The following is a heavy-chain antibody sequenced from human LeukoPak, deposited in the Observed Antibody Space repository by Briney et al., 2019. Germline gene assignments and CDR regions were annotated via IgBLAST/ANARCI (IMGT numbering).Heavy chain of an antibody. J-gene: IGHJ5*02. CDR2: IWYDGSYK. D-gene: IGHD2-8*01. CDR1: GFTFSSYG. V-gene: IGHV3-33*01. Sequence: PGGSLRLSCAASGFTFSSYGMHWVRQAPGKGLEWVAVIWYDGSYKYYADSVKGRFTISRDNSNNTLYLQTNRLRAEDTAVYYCARDNGGYNRFEPWGQGTLVTVSS. CDR3: ARDNGGYNRFEP.